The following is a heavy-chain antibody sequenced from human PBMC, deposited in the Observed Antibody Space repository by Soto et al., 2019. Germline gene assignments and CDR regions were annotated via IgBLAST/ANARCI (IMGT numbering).Heavy chain of an antibody. Sequence: GGSLRLSCATSGFTFGSIGIHWVRQPPCKRLEWVALMSSDGNNQYYGDSVKGRFNISRDTSKNTLYLQMNSLRPDDTAVYYCVKEGYHATFDVWGQGKMVTVSS. CDR3: VKEGYHATFDV. V-gene: IGHV3-30*02. D-gene: IGHD2-8*01. CDR2: MSSDGNNQ. J-gene: IGHJ3*01. CDR1: GFTFGSIG.